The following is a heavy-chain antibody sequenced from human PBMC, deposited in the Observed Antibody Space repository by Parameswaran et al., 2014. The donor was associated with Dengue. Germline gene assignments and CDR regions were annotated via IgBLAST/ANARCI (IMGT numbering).Heavy chain of an antibody. Sequence: CVRQAPGQGLEWMGIINPSGGSTSYAQKFQGRVTMTRDTSTSTVYMELSSLRSEDTAVYYCARDGPITMVRGVSGFGYWGQGTLVTVSS. V-gene: IGHV1-46*01. CDR3: ARDGPITMVRGVSGFGY. D-gene: IGHD3-10*01. J-gene: IGHJ4*02. CDR2: INPSGGST.